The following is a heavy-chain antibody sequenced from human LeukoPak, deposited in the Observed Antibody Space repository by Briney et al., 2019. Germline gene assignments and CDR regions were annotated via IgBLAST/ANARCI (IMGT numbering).Heavy chain of an antibody. CDR3: ARGGGLDV. V-gene: IGHV3-7*03. Sequence: GGSLRLSCAASGFTFSSYWMNWARQAPGKGLEWVASINHNGNVNYYVDSVKGRFTISRDNAKNSLYLQMSNLRAEDTAVYFRARGGGLDVWGQGATVTVSS. J-gene: IGHJ6*02. CDR1: GFTFSSYW. CDR2: INHNGNVN. D-gene: IGHD3-16*01.